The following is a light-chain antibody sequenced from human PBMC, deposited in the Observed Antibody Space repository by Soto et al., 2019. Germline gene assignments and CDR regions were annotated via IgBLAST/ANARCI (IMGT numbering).Light chain of an antibody. CDR1: QSVSSK. V-gene: IGKV3-15*01. J-gene: IGKJ1*01. CDR2: GAS. Sequence: EIGMTQSPATLSVSPGERATLSCRASQSVSSKIARYPQKPGQTPRVLIFGASTRATGIPARFSGSGSGTEFTLTISSLQSEDFAVYYCQHYNDWPPTWTFGQGTSVEIK. CDR3: QHYNDWPPTWT.